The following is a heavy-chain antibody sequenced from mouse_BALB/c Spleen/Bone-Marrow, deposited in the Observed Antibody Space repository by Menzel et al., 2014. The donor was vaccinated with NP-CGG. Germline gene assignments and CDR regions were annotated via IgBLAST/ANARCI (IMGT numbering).Heavy chain of an antibody. J-gene: IGHJ3*01. CDR1: GYVFXDFL. D-gene: IGHD1-1*01. CDR3: ARSRDYYDNNSFAY. Sequence: VKLVESGAELVRPGTSLKVSCQASGYVFXDFLLEWVKQRPGQGLEWVGVINPGSGGTNYNEKFKDKATLTADRSSSTAYMQLSSLTSDDSAVYFCARSRDYYDNNSFAYWGQGTLVTVSA. V-gene: IGHV1-54*03. CDR2: INPGSGGT.